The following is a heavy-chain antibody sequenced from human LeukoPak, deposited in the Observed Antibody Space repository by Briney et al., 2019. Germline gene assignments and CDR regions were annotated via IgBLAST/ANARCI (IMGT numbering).Heavy chain of an antibody. CDR1: GFIFDDYA. V-gene: IGHV3-9*01. D-gene: IGHD1-14*01. CDR2: ISWNSDDI. CDR3: AKDGIDLG. Sequence: GGSLRLSCAASGFIFDDYAMHWVRQAPGKGLEWVSGISWNSDDIGYADSVKGRFTISRDNAKNSLYLQMSSLRAEDTALYYCAKDGIDLGWGQGTLVTVSS. J-gene: IGHJ4*02.